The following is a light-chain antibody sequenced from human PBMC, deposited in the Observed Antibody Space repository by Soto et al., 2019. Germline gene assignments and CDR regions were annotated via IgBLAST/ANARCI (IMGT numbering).Light chain of an antibody. CDR1: KLGDKY. V-gene: IGLV3-1*01. CDR3: QAWDSSTVV. Sequence: SYELTQPPSVSVSPGQTASITCSGDKLGDKYACWYQQKPAQSPVLVIYQGTKRPSGIHERLSGSTSGNTDTLPISGTQAMDDADYYCQAWDSSTVVFGGGTKVTVL. CDR2: QGT. J-gene: IGLJ2*01.